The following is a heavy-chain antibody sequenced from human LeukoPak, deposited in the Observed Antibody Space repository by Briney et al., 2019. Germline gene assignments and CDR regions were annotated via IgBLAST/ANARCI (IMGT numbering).Heavy chain of an antibody. CDR2: INHSGST. V-gene: IGHV4-34*01. CDR1: GFTVSSNY. Sequence: GSLRLSCAASGFTVSSNYMSWVRQAPGKGLEWIGEINHSGSTNYNPSLKSRVTISVDTSKNQFSLKLSSVTAADTAVYYCASAGSGSYFSWGQGTLVTVSS. J-gene: IGHJ4*02. CDR3: ASAGSGSYFS. D-gene: IGHD3-10*01.